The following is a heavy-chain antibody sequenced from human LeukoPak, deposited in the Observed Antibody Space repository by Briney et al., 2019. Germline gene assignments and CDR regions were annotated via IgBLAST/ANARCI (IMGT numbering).Heavy chain of an antibody. CDR2: IYHSGST. V-gene: IGHV4-38-2*01. CDR1: GYSISSGYY. Sequence: SETLSLTCAVSGYSISSGYYWGWIRQPPGKGLELIGSIYHSGSTYYNPSLKSRVTISVDTSKNQFSLKLSCVTAADTALYYCARVVPEDIVVVPAAMGWFDPWGQGTLVTVSS. J-gene: IGHJ5*02. CDR3: ARVVPEDIVVVPAAMGWFDP. D-gene: IGHD2-2*01.